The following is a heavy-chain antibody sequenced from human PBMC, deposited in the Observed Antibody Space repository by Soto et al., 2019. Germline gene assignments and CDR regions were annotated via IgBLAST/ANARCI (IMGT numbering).Heavy chain of an antibody. J-gene: IGHJ4*02. CDR3: TRGYGDYVRDY. Sequence: EVQLVESGGGLVQPGGSLKLSCAVSGFTFSGSAMHWVRQASGKGLEWVGRIRSKSNSYATAYAASAKGRFTISRDDSRNTAYLQMNSLRTEDTAVYSCTRGYGDYVRDYWGQGTLVTVSS. V-gene: IGHV3-73*01. D-gene: IGHD4-17*01. CDR2: IRSKSNSYAT. CDR1: GFTFSGSA.